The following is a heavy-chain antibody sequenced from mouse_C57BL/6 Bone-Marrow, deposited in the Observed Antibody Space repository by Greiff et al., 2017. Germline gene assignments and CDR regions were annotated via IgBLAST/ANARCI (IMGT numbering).Heavy chain of an antibody. Sequence: EVQRVESGGGLVKPGGSLKLSCAASGFTFSSYAMSWVRQTPEKRLEWVATISDGGSYTYYPDNVKGRFTISRDNAKNNLYLQMSHLKSEDTAMYYCARDQSNYYAMDYWGQGTSVTVSS. D-gene: IGHD2-5*01. CDR1: GFTFSSYA. CDR2: ISDGGSYT. CDR3: ARDQSNYYAMDY. V-gene: IGHV5-4*01. J-gene: IGHJ4*01.